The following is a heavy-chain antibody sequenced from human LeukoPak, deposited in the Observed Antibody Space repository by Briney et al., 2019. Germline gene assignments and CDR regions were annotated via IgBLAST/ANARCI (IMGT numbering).Heavy chain of an antibody. CDR1: GFTFSSYT. CDR2: ISSSSKYI. D-gene: IGHD3-22*01. V-gene: IGHV3-21*01. CDR3: ARGDYDSSGYYYDY. Sequence: GGFLRLSCAASGFTFSSYTMNWVRQAPGKGLEWVSSISSSSKYIYYAESVKGRFTISRDNAKNSLYLQMNSLRAEDTAVYYCARGDYDSSGYYYDYWGQRTLFTVSS. J-gene: IGHJ4*02.